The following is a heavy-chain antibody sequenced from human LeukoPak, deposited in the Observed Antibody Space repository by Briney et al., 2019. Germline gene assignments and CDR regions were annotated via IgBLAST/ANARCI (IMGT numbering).Heavy chain of an antibody. CDR3: ARDYYSYFDY. CDR1: GVSIINYY. V-gene: IGHV4-59*01. J-gene: IGHJ4*02. CDR2: IYYSGST. D-gene: IGHD3-22*01. Sequence: SETLSLTCTVSGVSIINYYWSWIRQSPGKGLEWIGYIYYSGSTNYNPALRSRVAISVDTSKNQFSLKLRSVTAADTAVYYCARDYYSYFDYWGQGTLVTVSS.